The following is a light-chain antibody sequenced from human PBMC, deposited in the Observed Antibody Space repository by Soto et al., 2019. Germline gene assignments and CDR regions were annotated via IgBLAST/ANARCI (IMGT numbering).Light chain of an antibody. Sequence: EIVLTQSPGTLSLSPGERATLSCRASQSVGNNYLAWYQQKPGQAPRLLIHTASSRATGIPDRFSGSGSGTDFTLTISRLEPDDFAVYYCHQHAFAPLTFGGGTKVDIK. CDR1: QSVGNNY. CDR3: HQHAFAPLT. CDR2: TAS. J-gene: IGKJ4*01. V-gene: IGKV3-20*01.